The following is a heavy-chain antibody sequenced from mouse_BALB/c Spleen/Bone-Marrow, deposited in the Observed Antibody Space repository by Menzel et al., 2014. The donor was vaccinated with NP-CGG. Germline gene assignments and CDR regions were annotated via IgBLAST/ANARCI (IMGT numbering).Heavy chain of an antibody. D-gene: IGHD2-14*01. V-gene: IGHV3-5*02. CDR1: CISHPPGNYR. CDR3: ARAYYRYDYAMDY. J-gene: IGHJ4*01. Sequence: GAGPGLGKPFQPRSPPRTVPCISHPPGNYRRSWVREVPGNKLGWVGDIYYSGTITYNPSLTSRTTITRDTSKNQFFLETNSLTAEDTATYYCARAYYRYDYAMDYWGQGTSVTVSS. CDR2: IYYSGTI.